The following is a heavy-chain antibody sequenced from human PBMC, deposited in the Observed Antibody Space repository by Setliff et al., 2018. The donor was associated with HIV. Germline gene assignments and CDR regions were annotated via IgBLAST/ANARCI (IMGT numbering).Heavy chain of an antibody. J-gene: IGHJ4*02. CDR3: AKVDDGQCNTFNCRDFDY. CDR2: IDPTGTYP. V-gene: IGHV3-23*05. CDR1: GLTLSTYS. Sequence: GGSLRLSCAASGLTLSTYSMSWVRQAPGKGLEWVSAIDPTGTYPYYADAVKGRFTISRDNFSNTLSLQMNSLTAEDSAIYYFAKVDDGQCNTFNCRDFDYWGRGTLVTVSS. D-gene: IGHD1-1*01.